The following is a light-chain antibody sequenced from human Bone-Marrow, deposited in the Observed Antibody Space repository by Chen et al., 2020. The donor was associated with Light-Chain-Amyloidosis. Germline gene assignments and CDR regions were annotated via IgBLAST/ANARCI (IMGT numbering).Light chain of an antibody. CDR2: DDS. CDR3: QVWDRSSDRPV. V-gene: IGLV3-21*02. J-gene: IGLJ3*02. CDR1: NLGSTS. Sequence: SYVLTQPSSGSVAPGQTATIACGGNNLGSTSVHWYQQTPGQAPLLVVYDDSDRPSGIPERLSGSHSGNTATLTISRVEAGDEADYYWQVWDRSSDRPVFGGGTKLTVL.